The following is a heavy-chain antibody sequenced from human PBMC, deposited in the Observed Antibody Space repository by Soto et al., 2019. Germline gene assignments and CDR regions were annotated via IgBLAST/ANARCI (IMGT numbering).Heavy chain of an antibody. Sequence: SVKVSCKASGGTFSSHAISWVRQAPGQGLEWMGGIIPIFGTANYAQKFQGRVTITADESTSTAYMELSSLRSEDTAVYYCARSIIYGSGSSAPTYYGMDVWGQGTTVTVSS. V-gene: IGHV1-69*13. CDR2: IIPIFGTA. J-gene: IGHJ6*02. CDR3: ARSIIYGSGSSAPTYYGMDV. CDR1: GGTFSSHA. D-gene: IGHD3-10*01.